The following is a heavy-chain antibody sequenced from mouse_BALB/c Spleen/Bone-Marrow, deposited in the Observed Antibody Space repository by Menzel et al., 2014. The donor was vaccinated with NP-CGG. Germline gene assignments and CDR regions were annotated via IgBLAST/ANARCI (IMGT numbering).Heavy chain of an antibody. CDR3: ASYYYGSSGFAY. CDR1: GFNIKDTY. D-gene: IGHD1-1*01. Sequence: EVQLQQSGAELVKPGASVKLSCTASGFNIKDTYMHWVKQRPEQGLEWIGRIDPANGNTKYDPKFQGKATITADTSSNTAYLQLSSLTSEDTSVYYCASYYYGSSGFAYWGQATLVTVSA. V-gene: IGHV14-3*02. CDR2: IDPANGNT. J-gene: IGHJ3*01.